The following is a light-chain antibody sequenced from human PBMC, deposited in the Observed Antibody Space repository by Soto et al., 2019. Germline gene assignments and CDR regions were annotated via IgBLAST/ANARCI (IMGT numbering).Light chain of an antibody. CDR3: HQRSNWPPLT. V-gene: IGKV3-11*01. CDR1: QSVSSY. Sequence: EIVLTQSPATLSLSPGERATLSCRASQSVSSYLAWYQQKPGQAPRLLIYDASNSSTGIPARFSGSRSGTDFTLTISSREPEDFAVYYCHQRSNWPPLTFGGGTKVEIK. J-gene: IGKJ4*01. CDR2: DAS.